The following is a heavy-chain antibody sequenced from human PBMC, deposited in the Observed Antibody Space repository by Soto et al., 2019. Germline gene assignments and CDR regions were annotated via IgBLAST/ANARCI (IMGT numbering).Heavy chain of an antibody. CDR1: GFSVSGSY. Sequence: GSLRLSCAASGFSVSGSYMGWVRQAPGKGLEWVSVIYRGGGTYYVDSVKGRFTISRDNSENTLYLQMNSLRADDTAVYYCAYRTGFDYWGQGTLVTVSS. J-gene: IGHJ4*02. CDR2: IYRGGGT. V-gene: IGHV3-53*01. CDR3: AYRTGFDY.